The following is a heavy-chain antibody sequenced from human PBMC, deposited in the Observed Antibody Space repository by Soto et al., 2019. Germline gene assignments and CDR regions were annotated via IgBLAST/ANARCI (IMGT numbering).Heavy chain of an antibody. CDR1: GYIFTSYW. J-gene: IGHJ3*02. V-gene: IGHV5-51*01. CDR3: ATPSPRYCSSTNCYPGALDI. D-gene: IGHD2-2*01. Sequence: GDPLNISCKGSGYIFTSYWISWSRQVSGKGLEWRGNFYPGHPHTRYSPSFQGQVTISVDTSISTAYLQWNSLKASDTAMYYCATPSPRYCSSTNCYPGALDIWGQGTMVTVSS. CDR2: FYPGHPHT.